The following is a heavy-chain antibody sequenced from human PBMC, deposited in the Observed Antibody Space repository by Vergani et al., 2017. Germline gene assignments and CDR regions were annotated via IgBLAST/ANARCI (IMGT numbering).Heavy chain of an antibody. Sequence: QVQLVESGGGVVKPGRSLRLSCADSGFTFSSYAMNWVRQAPGKGLEWVAVISYDGSNKYYADSVKGRFTISRDNSKNTLYLQMNSLRAEDTAVYYCARDPNLPSGSFAYYFDYWGQGTLVTVSS. CDR1: GFTFSSYA. CDR3: ARDPNLPSGSFAYYFDY. V-gene: IGHV3-30*01. CDR2: ISYDGSNK. D-gene: IGHD1-26*01. J-gene: IGHJ4*02.